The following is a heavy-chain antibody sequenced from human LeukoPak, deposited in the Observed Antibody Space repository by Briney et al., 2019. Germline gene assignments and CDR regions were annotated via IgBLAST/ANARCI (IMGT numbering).Heavy chain of an antibody. CDR2: MNPNSGNT. D-gene: IGHD3-10*01. Sequence: ASVKVSCKASGYTFTSYGINWVRQATGQGLEWMGWMNPNSGNTGYAQKFQGRVTMTRNTSISTAYMELSSLRSEDTAVYYCARGDNGGLLWFGELSENFDYWGQGTLVTVSS. V-gene: IGHV1-8*02. CDR3: ARGDNGGLLWFGELSENFDY. CDR1: GYTFTSYG. J-gene: IGHJ4*02.